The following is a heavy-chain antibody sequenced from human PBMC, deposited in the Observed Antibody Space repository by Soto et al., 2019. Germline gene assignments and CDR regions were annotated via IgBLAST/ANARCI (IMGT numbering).Heavy chain of an antibody. D-gene: IGHD2-15*01. CDR3: ARQDRVVVEGRWFDP. V-gene: IGHV4-39*01. Sequence: SETLSLTCSVSGDSITTNGYYWGWIRQPPGKGLQWIGNVYSTGSTFSHPSLTSRVFISVDTSKNKFSLILTSVTAADTAVYYCARQDRVVVEGRWFDPWGQGTLVTVSS. CDR1: GDSITTNGYY. CDR2: VYSTGST. J-gene: IGHJ5*02.